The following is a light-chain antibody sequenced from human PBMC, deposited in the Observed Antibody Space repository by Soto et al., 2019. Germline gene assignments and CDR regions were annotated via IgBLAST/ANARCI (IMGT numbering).Light chain of an antibody. CDR1: SSDVGGYNY. CDR2: EVS. CDR3: RSYTSSSTLAYV. V-gene: IGLV2-14*01. Sequence: QSVLTQPASVSGSPGQSITISCTGTSSDVGGYNYVSWYQQHPGKAPKLMIYEVSNRPSGVSNRFSGSKSGNTASLTISGLQAEDEADYYCRSYTSSSTLAYVFG. J-gene: IGLJ7*01.